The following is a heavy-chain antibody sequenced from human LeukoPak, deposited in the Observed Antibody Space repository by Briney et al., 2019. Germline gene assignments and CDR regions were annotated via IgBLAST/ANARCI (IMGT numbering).Heavy chain of an antibody. CDR2: INWSGEST. Sequence: GGSLRLSCAASGLTVGDYGMSWVRQAPGKGLEWVSGINWSGESTGYADSVKGRFTISRDNAENALYLQMNSLRAEDTALYYCARDLSSSWYPLGYWGRGTLVTVSS. CDR3: ARDLSSSWYPLGY. D-gene: IGHD6-13*01. V-gene: IGHV3-20*04. J-gene: IGHJ4*02. CDR1: GLTVGDYG.